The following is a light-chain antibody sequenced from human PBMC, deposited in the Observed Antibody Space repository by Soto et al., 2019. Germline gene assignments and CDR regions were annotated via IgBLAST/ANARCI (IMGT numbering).Light chain of an antibody. CDR2: AAS. V-gene: IGKV3-20*01. CDR3: QQYVSSPYT. Sequence: ESVLTQSPGTLSLSPGERATLSCRASQSVSSIYLAWYQQRPGQAPRLLIYAASSRATGIPDRFSGSGSGTDFALTLSRLEPEDFAVYYCQQYVSSPYTLGPGTKLEI. J-gene: IGKJ2*01. CDR1: QSVSSIY.